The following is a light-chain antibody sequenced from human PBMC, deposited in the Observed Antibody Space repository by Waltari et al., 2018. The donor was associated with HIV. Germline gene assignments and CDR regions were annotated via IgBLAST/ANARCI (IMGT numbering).Light chain of an antibody. J-gene: IGLJ2*01. CDR1: SSNIGSHT. Sequence: QSVLTQPPSASETPGQRVTVSCSGSSSNIGSHTVNWYQQVPGAAPKLLISNNSQRPSGVPDRFSGSKSGTSASLAISGLQSEDDGHYYCAAWDGSLNGVVFGGGTKVTVL. CDR2: NNS. CDR3: AAWDGSLNGVV. V-gene: IGLV1-44*01.